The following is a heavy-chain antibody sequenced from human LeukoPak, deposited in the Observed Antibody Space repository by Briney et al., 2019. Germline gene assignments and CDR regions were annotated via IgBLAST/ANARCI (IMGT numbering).Heavy chain of an antibody. D-gene: IGHD3-22*01. J-gene: IGHJ4*02. CDR1: GYTFTSYG. CDR3: ARTYYYDSSGYYYDDY. V-gene: IGHV1-18*01. Sequence: ASVTVSCTASGYTFTSYGISWVRQAPGQGLEWMGWISAYNGNTNYAQKLQGRVTMTTDTSTSTAYVELRSLRSDDTAVYYCARTYYYDSSGYYYDDYWGQGTLVTVSS. CDR2: ISAYNGNT.